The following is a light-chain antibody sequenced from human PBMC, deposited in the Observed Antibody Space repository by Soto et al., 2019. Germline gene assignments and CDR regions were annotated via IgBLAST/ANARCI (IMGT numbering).Light chain of an antibody. J-gene: IGKJ2*01. CDR2: SAS. V-gene: IGKV3-20*01. CDR3: QQYDT. CDR1: QSVSSSD. Sequence: IVLTQSPGTLSLSPGERATLSCRASQSVSSSDLAWYQQKPGQAPRLLIYSASSRATGIPDRFSGSGSGTDITRTISRLEPEDFAVYYCQQYDTFGQGTKLEIK.